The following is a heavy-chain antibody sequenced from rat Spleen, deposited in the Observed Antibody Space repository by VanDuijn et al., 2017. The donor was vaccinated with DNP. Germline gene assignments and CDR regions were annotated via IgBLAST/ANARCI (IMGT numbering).Heavy chain of an antibody. Sequence: QVQLKESGPGLVQPSQTLSPTCTVSGFPLTSYGINWVRQPPGKGLEWRAAISSGGNPYSKSALKSRMSISRDTAKSQVFLKMISRESEATAIYFCMSVAMDAWGQGTSVTVSS. CDR1: GFPLTSYG. CDR3: MSVAMDA. CDR2: ISSGGNP. V-gene: IGHV2S12*01. J-gene: IGHJ4*01.